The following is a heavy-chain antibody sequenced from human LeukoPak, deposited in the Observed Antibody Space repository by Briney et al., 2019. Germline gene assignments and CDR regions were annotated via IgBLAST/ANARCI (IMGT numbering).Heavy chain of an antibody. J-gene: IGHJ4*02. V-gene: IGHV3-48*01. Sequence: AGGSLRLSCAASRFTFSSYSMNWVRQAPGKGLEWVSYISGSSDAIYYADSVKGRFTISRDNAKNSLSLQMNSLRAEDTAVYYCARYGSTVTTAFDYWGQGTLITVSS. CDR1: RFTFSSYS. CDR2: ISGSSDAI. CDR3: ARYGSTVTTAFDY. D-gene: IGHD4-11*01.